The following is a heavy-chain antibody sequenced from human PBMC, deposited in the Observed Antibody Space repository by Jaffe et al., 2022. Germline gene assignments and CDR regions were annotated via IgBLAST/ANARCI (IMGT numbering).Heavy chain of an antibody. Sequence: EVQLVESGGGLVQPGGSLRLSCAASGFTFSSYWMSWVRQAPGKGLEWVANIKEDGSEKYYVDSVKGRFTISRDNAKNSLYLQMNSLRAEDTAVYSCARASGPGTVDYWGQGTLVTVSS. CDR2: IKEDGSEK. CDR1: GFTFSSYW. CDR3: ARASGPGTVDY. V-gene: IGHV3-7*05. D-gene: IGHD3-10*01. J-gene: IGHJ4*02.